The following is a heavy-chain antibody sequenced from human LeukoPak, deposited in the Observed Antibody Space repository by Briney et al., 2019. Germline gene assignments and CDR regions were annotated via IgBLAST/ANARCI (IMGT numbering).Heavy chain of an antibody. CDR1: GGSISSYY. V-gene: IGHV4-59*12. D-gene: IGHD3-16*02. CDR2: IYYSGST. J-gene: IGHJ4*02. Sequence: KPSETLFLTCTVSGGSISSYYWSWIRQPPGKRLEWIGYIYYSGSTNYNPSLKSRVTISVDTSKNQFSLKLSSVTAADTAVYYCARVKYDYVWGSYRDIDLTDYWGQGTLVTVSS. CDR3: ARVKYDYVWGSYRDIDLTDY.